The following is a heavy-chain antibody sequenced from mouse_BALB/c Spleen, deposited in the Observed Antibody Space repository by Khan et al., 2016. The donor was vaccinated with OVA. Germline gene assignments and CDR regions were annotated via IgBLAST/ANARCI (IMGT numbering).Heavy chain of an antibody. J-gene: IGHJ3*01. CDR2: INPSNDNT. Sequence: VQLQESGAELARPGASVKMSCKASGYTFTSYTIHWIKKRPGQGLEWIGNINPSNDNTNYNQKLKDKATLTTDKSSTPAYLQLSSLTSDDSAVYNCVRDGAYHRNDDWFAYWGQGTLVTVSA. CDR3: VRDGAYHRNDDWFAY. CDR1: GYTFTSYT. D-gene: IGHD2-14*01. V-gene: IGHV1-4*01.